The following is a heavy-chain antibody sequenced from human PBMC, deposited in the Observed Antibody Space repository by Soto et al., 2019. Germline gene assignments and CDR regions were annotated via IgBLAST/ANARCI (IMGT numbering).Heavy chain of an antibody. D-gene: IGHD5-12*01. Sequence: QITLKESGPTLVKPTQTLTLTCTFSGFSLSTSGEGVGWIRQPPGKALEWLALVYWDDDKRYRPSLKSRLTITKDTHKNQLVLTMTNMDPVDTATYYCAHVYGGYDNFDYWGEGTLVTVSS. J-gene: IGHJ4*02. CDR2: VYWDDDK. V-gene: IGHV2-5*02. CDR3: AHVYGGYDNFDY. CDR1: GFSLSTSGEG.